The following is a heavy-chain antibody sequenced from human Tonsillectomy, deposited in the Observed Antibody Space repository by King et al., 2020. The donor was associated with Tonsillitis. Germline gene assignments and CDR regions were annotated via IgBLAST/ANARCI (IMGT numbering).Heavy chain of an antibody. CDR2: ISGSGDTT. D-gene: IGHD3-16*01. CDR3: ATEWGGGFDY. CDR1: GFTFSSYA. Sequence: VQLVESGGGLVHPGGSLRLSCAASGFTFSSYAMRWVRQAPGKGLQCVSVISGSGDTTYYADSVKGRFTIARDNSKNTLYLQMNSLRAEDTAVYYCATEWGGGFDYWGQGILVTVSS. J-gene: IGHJ4*02. V-gene: IGHV3-23*04.